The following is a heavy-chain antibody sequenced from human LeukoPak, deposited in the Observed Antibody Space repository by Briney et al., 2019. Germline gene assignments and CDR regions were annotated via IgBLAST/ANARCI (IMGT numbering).Heavy chain of an antibody. CDR1: GYTFTGYY. CDR3: ARILNSWFDP. V-gene: IGHV1-2*02. Sequence: ASVKVSCKASGYTFTGYYLHWVRQAPGQGLGWMGWINPKTGVTKYAQSFQGNVTMTRDTSINTAYLELSRLRFDDTAVYYCARILNSWFDPWGQGTLITVSS. CDR2: INPKTGVT. J-gene: IGHJ5*02.